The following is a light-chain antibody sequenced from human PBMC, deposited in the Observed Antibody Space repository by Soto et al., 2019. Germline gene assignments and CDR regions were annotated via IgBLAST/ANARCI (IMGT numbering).Light chain of an antibody. V-gene: IGKV1-39*01. CDR1: ESISIY. Sequence: DIQMTQSPSSLSASVGDRVTITCRASESISIYLNWYQHKPGKAPTLLIHAASSLQSGVPSRFSGSGSGTDFPLTISSLQPEDFATYYCQQSYSTPHTFGLGTKLEI. CDR2: AAS. CDR3: QQSYSTPHT. J-gene: IGKJ2*01.